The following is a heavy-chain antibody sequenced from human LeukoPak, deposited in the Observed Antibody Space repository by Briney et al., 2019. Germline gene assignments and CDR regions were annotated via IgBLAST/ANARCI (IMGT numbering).Heavy chain of an antibody. J-gene: IGHJ6*02. CDR1: GYTFTDYY. Sequence: ASVKVSCKASGYTFTDYYMHWVRQAPGQGLEWMGWINPSSGSTNYAQKFQGRVTMTTDTSICTAYMEVSRLRSDDTAVYYCARVRIGQQLDKYYWYAMDVWGQGTTVT. D-gene: IGHD6-13*01. CDR3: ARVRIGQQLDKYYWYAMDV. CDR2: INPSSGST. V-gene: IGHV1-2*02.